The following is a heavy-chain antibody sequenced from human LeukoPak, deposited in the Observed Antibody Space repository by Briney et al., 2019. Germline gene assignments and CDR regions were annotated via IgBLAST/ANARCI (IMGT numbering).Heavy chain of an antibody. CDR3: AKNQGQWLVPVDY. V-gene: IGHV3-23*01. D-gene: IGHD6-19*01. CDR1: GFSVRSNY. CDR2: MSGSGGST. J-gene: IGHJ4*02. Sequence: GGSLRLSCAVSGFSVRSNYMSWVRQPPGKGLEWVSSMSGSGGSTYYADSVKGRFTISRDNSKNTLYLQMNNLRAEDTALYYCAKNQGQWLVPVDYWGQGTLVTVSS.